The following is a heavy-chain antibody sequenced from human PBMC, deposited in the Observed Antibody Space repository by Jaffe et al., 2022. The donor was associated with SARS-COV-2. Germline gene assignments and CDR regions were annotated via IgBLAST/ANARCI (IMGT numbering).Heavy chain of an antibody. J-gene: IGHJ6*02. Sequence: EVQLVESGGGLVKPGGSLRLSCEVSGFTFSRHSMNWVRQAPGKGLDWVSSISSTGDNTNYADSVKGRFTISRDNAKNSLYLQMSSLTVEDTAVYYCARSEYTRSGDWGVWGQGTTVSVSS. V-gene: IGHV3-21*06. CDR2: ISSTGDNT. D-gene: IGHD7-27*01. CDR3: ARSEYTRSGDWGV. CDR1: GFTFSRHS.